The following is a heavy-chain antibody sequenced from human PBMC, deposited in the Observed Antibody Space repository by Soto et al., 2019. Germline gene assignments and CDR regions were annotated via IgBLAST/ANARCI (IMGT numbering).Heavy chain of an antibody. V-gene: IGHV3-33*01. Sequence: PGGSLRLSCAASGFTFSSYGMHWVRQAPGKGLEWVAVIWYDGSNKYYADSVKGRFTIPRDNSKNTLYLQMNRLRAEDTAVYYCERETYYYDSSGYTFDYWGQGTLVTVSS. CDR1: GFTFSSYG. J-gene: IGHJ4*02. D-gene: IGHD3-22*01. CDR3: ERETYYYDSSGYTFDY. CDR2: IWYDGSNK.